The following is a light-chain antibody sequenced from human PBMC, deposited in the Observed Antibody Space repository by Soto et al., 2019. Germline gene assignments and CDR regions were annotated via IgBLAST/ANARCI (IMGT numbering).Light chain of an antibody. V-gene: IGLV2-8*01. CDR3: SSYAGSNNYV. CDR2: EVN. J-gene: IGLJ1*01. Sequence: QSALTQPASVSGSPGQSITISCSGTSNDIGGYNYVSWYQHHPGKAPKVIIYEVNKRPSGVPDRFSGSKSGNTASLIVSGLQGEDEADYYCSSYAGSNNYVFGSGTKLTVL. CDR1: SNDIGGYNY.